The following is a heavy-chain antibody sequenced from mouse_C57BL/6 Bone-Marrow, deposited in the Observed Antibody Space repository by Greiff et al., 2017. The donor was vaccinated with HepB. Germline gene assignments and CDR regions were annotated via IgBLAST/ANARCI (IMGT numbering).Heavy chain of an antibody. V-gene: IGHV1-81*01. Sequence: VQLQQSGAELARPGASVKLSCKASGYTFTSYGISWVKQSTGQGLEWIGEIYPSSGNTNYNEKFKGKATLTVDKSSSTAYMELRSLTSEDSAVYFCARSDYYGISSSWFAYWGQGTLVTVSA. CDR2: IYPSSGNT. CDR3: ARSDYYGISSSWFAY. D-gene: IGHD1-1*01. J-gene: IGHJ3*01. CDR1: GYTFTSYG.